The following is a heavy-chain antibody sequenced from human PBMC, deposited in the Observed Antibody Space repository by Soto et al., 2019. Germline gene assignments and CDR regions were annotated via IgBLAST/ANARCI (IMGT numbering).Heavy chain of an antibody. CDR1: GGSISSGGYY. Sequence: QVQLQESGPGLVNPSQTLSLTCTFSGGSISSGGYYWSWIRQHPGKGLEWIGYIYYSGSTYYNPSLKSRVTISVDTSKNQFSLKLSSVTAADTAVYYCARESGYDILTGYYIDYWGQGTLVTVSS. D-gene: IGHD3-9*01. CDR2: IYYSGST. CDR3: ARESGYDILTGYYIDY. J-gene: IGHJ4*02. V-gene: IGHV4-31*03.